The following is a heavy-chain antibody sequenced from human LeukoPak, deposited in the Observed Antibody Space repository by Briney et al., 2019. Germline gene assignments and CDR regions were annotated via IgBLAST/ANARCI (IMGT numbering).Heavy chain of an antibody. J-gene: IGHJ4*02. V-gene: IGHV3-23*01. D-gene: IGHD3-22*01. CDR3: AKLTYYYDSSGYYS. CDR2: LSGSGSST. Sequence: PGGSLRLSCVASGFIFNKHAMSWVRQAPGKGLEWVSGLSGSGSSTDYADSVKGRFTVSRDNSKNTLFLQMNSLRAEDTAVYYCAKLTYYYDSSGYYSWGQGTLVTVSS. CDR1: GFIFNKHA.